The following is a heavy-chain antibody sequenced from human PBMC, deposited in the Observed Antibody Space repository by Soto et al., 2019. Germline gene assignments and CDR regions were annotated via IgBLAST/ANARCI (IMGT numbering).Heavy chain of an antibody. J-gene: IGHJ3*02. V-gene: IGHV3-30*18. CDR2: ISYDGSNK. CDR3: AKGYYDILTGYPGTDAFDI. D-gene: IGHD3-9*01. CDR1: GFTFSSYG. Sequence: GGSLRLSCAAPGFTFSSYGMHWVRQAPGKGLEWVAVISYDGSNKYYADSVKGRFTISRDNSKNTLYLQMNSLRAEDTAVYYCAKGYYDILTGYPGTDAFDIWGQGTMVTVSS.